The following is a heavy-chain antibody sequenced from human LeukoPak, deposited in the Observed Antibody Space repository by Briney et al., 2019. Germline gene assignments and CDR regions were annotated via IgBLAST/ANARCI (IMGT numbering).Heavy chain of an antibody. J-gene: IGHJ4*02. V-gene: IGHV3-11*01. CDR1: GLTFSDYY. CDR3: ARQYSGDYVGGPEY. Sequence: SLRLSCAASGLTFSDYYISSIRESPGKGRGSVSYISSSGSTIYYADSVKGRFNISRANAKNSLYMQMNSMRAEDTAVYSCARQYSGDYVGGPEYWDQGTLVTVSS. CDR2: ISSSGSTI. D-gene: IGHD4-17*01.